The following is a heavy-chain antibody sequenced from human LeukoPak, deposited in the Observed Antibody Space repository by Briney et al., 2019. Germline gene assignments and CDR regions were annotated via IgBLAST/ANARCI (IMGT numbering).Heavy chain of an antibody. Sequence: GGSLRLSCAASGFTFSSYAMSWVRQAPGKGLEWVSAISGSGASTYYADSVKGRFTISRDNSKNTLYLQMNSLRAEDTAVYYCAKESRRDGYNFWDPPVTYFDYWGQGTLVTVSS. CDR1: GFTFSSYA. CDR3: AKESRRDGYNFWDPPVTYFDY. D-gene: IGHD5-24*01. CDR2: ISGSGAST. V-gene: IGHV3-23*01. J-gene: IGHJ4*02.